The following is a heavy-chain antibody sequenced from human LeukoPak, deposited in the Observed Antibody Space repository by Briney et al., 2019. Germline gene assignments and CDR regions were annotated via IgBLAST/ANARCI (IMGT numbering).Heavy chain of an antibody. CDR3: AKDRDAGGRNSMYYFDY. CDR2: ISYDGSYK. CDR1: GFTFSSYG. Sequence: GGSLRLSCAASGFTFSSYGMHWVRQAPGKGLEWVAVISYDGSYKYYADSVKGRFTISRDNSKNTLYLQMNSLRPEDTAVYYCAKDRDAGGRNSMYYFDYWGQGTLVTVSS. V-gene: IGHV3-30*18. J-gene: IGHJ4*02. D-gene: IGHD2-15*01.